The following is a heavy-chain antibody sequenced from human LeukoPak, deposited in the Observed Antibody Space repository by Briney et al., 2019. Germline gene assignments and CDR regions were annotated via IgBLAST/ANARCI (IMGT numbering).Heavy chain of an antibody. CDR3: ARVHNYYYMDV. J-gene: IGHJ6*03. Sequence: SETLSLTCTVSGGSISSYYWSWIRQPPGKVLEWIGYIYYSGSTNYNPSLKSRVTISVDTSKNQFSLKLSSVTAADTAVYYCARVHNYYYMDVWGKGTTVTISS. CDR1: GGSISSYY. CDR2: IYYSGST. V-gene: IGHV4-59*01.